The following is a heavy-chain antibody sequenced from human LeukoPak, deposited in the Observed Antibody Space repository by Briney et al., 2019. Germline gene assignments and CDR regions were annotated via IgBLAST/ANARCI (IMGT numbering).Heavy chain of an antibody. D-gene: IGHD6-6*01. CDR1: GYTLTELS. J-gene: IGHJ4*02. Sequence: ASVKVSCKVSGYTLTELSMHWVRQAPGKGLEWMGGFDPEDGETIYAQKFQGRVTMTEDTSTDTAYMELSSLRSEDTAVYYCATHSSSSEGFDYWGQGTLVTVSS. V-gene: IGHV1-24*01. CDR3: ATHSSSSEGFDY. CDR2: FDPEDGET.